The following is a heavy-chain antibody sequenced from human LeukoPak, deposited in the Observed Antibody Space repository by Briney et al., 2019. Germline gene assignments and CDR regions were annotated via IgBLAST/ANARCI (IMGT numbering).Heavy chain of an antibody. CDR3: AKDIAAVSYFDY. Sequence: PGGSLRLSCAASGFTFSSYSMNWVRQAPGKGLEWVSSISSSSSYIYYADSVKGRFTISRDNAKNSLYLQMNSLRAEDTAVYYCAKDIAAVSYFDYWGQGTLVTVSS. CDR1: GFTFSSYS. CDR2: ISSSSSYI. J-gene: IGHJ4*02. D-gene: IGHD6-13*01. V-gene: IGHV3-21*01.